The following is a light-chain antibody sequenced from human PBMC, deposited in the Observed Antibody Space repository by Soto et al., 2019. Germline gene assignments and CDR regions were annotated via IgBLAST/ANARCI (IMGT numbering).Light chain of an antibody. CDR1: QNINNY. CDR3: QQYNSYSVT. V-gene: IGKV1-5*01. CDR2: DAS. Sequence: DIQMTQSPSSLSASVGDRVTITCQASQNINNYLNWYQQKPGRAPKLLIYDASSLESGVPSRFSGSGSGTEFTLTISSLQPDDFATYYCQQYNSYSVTFGGGTKV. J-gene: IGKJ4*01.